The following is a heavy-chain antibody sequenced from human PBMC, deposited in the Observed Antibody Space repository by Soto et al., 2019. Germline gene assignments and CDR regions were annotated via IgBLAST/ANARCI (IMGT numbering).Heavy chain of an antibody. J-gene: IGHJ4*02. CDR1: GYTFTSYG. CDR3: ARGRYGDY. V-gene: IGHV1-18*01. CDR2: ISAHNGNT. Sequence: QVHLVQSGAEVKKPGASVKVSCKASGYTFTSYGITWVRQAPGQGLEWMGWISAHNGNTDYAQKLQGRVIVTRDTSTSTAYMELRSLISDATAVYYCARGRYGDYWGQGDLVTVSS. D-gene: IGHD1-1*01.